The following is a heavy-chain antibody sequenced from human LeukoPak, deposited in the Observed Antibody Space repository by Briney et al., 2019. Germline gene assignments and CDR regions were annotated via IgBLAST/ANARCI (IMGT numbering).Heavy chain of an antibody. CDR1: GFTVSSNY. Sequence: PGGSLRLSCAVSGFTVSSNYMSWVRQAPGKGLEWVSIIYSGGTTYYADSVEGRFTISRDNSKNTLYLQMNSLRADDTAVYFGARWDSAGTSKYYFDYWGQGTLVTVSP. D-gene: IGHD1-26*01. CDR3: ARWDSAGTSKYYFDY. V-gene: IGHV3-53*01. J-gene: IGHJ4*02. CDR2: IYSGGTT.